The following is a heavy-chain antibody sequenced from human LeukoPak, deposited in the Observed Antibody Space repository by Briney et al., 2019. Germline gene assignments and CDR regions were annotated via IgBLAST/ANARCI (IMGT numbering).Heavy chain of an antibody. CDR3: ARGLRYSFGNNHYYYMDV. CDR2: INPRTGST. CDR1: GYTFTSYY. D-gene: IGHD5-18*01. J-gene: IGHJ6*03. V-gene: IGHV1-46*01. Sequence: GASVKVSCKASGYTFTSYYIFWVRQAPGQGLEWMGIINPRTGSTSYSQKLQGRVTMTRDTSTSTAYMELRSLRSDDTAVYYCARGLRYSFGNNHYYYMDVWGKGTTVTISS.